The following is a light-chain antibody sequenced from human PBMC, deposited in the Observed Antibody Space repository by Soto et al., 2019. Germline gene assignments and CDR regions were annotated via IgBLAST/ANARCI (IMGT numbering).Light chain of an antibody. Sequence: QSVLTQPPSASGSPGQSVTISCTGTNRDVGGYNYVSWYQQYPDKAPKLMIYEVSKRPSGVPDRFSGSKSGNTASLTVSGLQAEDEADYYCSSYAGSNNLLFGGGTKVTVL. CDR1: NRDVGGYNY. J-gene: IGLJ2*01. CDR3: SSYAGSNNLL. V-gene: IGLV2-8*01. CDR2: EVS.